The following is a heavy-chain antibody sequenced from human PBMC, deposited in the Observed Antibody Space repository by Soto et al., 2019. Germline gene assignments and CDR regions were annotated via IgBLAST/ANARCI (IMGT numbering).Heavy chain of an antibody. CDR3: ARVMITFGGVIVDWFDP. J-gene: IGHJ5*02. D-gene: IGHD3-16*02. V-gene: IGHV4-31*11. CDR1: GGSISSGGYY. CDR2: IYYSGST. Sequence: PSETLSLTCAVYGGSISSGGYYWSWIRQHPGKGLEWIGYIYYSGSTYYNPSLKSRVTTSVDTSKNQFSLKLSSVTAADTAVYYCARVMITFGGVIVDWFDPWGQGTLVTVSS.